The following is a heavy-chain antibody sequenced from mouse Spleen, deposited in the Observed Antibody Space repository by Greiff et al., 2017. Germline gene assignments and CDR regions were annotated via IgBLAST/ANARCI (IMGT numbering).Heavy chain of an antibody. CDR1: GFTFSSYA. CDR2: ISSGGSYT. CDR3: ARHPLVDY. V-gene: IGHV5-9-3*01. Sequence: EVKLVESGGSLVKPGGSLKLSCAASGFTFSSYAMSWVRQTPEKRLEWVATISSGGSYTYYPDSVKGRFTISRDNAKNTLYLQMSSLRSEDTAMYYCARHPLVDYWGQGTTLTVSS. J-gene: IGHJ2*01.